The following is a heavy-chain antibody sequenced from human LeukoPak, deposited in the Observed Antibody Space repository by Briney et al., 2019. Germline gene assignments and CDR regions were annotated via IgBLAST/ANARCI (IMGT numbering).Heavy chain of an antibody. J-gene: IGHJ4*02. Sequence: GGSLRLSCAASGFTFSDYYMSWIRQAPGKGLEWVSYISSSGSTIYYADSVKGRFTISRDNAKNSLYLQVNSLRAEDTAVYYCARLHSWDLTHFDYWGQGSLVTVSS. V-gene: IGHV3-11*04. CDR2: ISSSGSTI. CDR1: GFTFSDYY. D-gene: IGHD6-13*01. CDR3: ARLHSWDLTHFDY.